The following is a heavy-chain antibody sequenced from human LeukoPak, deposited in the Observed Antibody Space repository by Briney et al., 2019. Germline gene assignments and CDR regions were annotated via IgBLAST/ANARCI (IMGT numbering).Heavy chain of an antibody. CDR2: INHSGST. Sequence: SETLSLTCAVYGGSFSGYYWSWIRQPPGKGLEWIGEINHSGSTNYNPSLKSRVTISVDTSKNQFSLKLSSVTAADTAVYSCARDRGYSYGYSFGFDYWGQGTLVTVSS. CDR1: GGSFSGYY. D-gene: IGHD5-18*01. V-gene: IGHV4-34*01. J-gene: IGHJ4*02. CDR3: ARDRGYSYGYSFGFDY.